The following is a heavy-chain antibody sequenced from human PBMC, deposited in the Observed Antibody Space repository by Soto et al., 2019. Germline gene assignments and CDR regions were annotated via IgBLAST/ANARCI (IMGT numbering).Heavy chain of an antibody. Sequence: QVQLVESGGGLVKPGGSLRLSCAASGFTFSDYYMSWIRQAPGKGLEWVSYISSSSSYTNYADSVKGRFTISRDNAKNSLYLQMTSLRAEDTAVYYCARPVGATTLTALDYWGQGTLVTVSS. CDR2: ISSSSSYT. J-gene: IGHJ4*02. D-gene: IGHD1-26*01. CDR1: GFTFSDYY. CDR3: ARPVGATTLTALDY. V-gene: IGHV3-11*05.